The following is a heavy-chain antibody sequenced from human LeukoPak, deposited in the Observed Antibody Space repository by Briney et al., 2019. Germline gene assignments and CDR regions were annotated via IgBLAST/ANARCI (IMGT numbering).Heavy chain of an antibody. V-gene: IGHV3-21*01. CDR2: ISSSSSYI. CDR3: ARSEDIVVAVAATGAYYYYYGMDV. J-gene: IGHJ6*02. D-gene: IGHD2-15*01. Sequence: GGSLRLSCAASGFTFSSYSMNWVRQAPGKGLEWVSSISSSSSYIYYADSVKGRFTISRDNAKNSLYLQMNSLRAEDTAVYYCARSEDIVVAVAATGAYYYYYGMDVWGQGTTVTVSS. CDR1: GFTFSSYS.